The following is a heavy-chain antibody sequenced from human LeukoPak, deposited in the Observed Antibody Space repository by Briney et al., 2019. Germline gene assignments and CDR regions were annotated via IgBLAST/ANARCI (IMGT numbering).Heavy chain of an antibody. V-gene: IGHV3-66*01. CDR1: GFTVTNNG. Sequence: GGSLRLSCAASGFTVTNNGMNWVRQAPGKGLEWVSVINSGGSTYFADSVKGRFTVSRDNSKNTLSLQMNSLRVEDTAVYYCARDLISGPATHDSWGQGALVTVSS. CDR2: INSGGST. J-gene: IGHJ4*02. CDR3: ARDLISGPATHDS. D-gene: IGHD2-15*01.